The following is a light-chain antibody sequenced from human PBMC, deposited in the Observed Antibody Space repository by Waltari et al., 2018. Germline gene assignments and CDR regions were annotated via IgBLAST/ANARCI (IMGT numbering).Light chain of an antibody. CDR3: QSYDTSLSVV. CDR2: GSS. Sequence: QSVLTQPPSVSGAPGQRVTISCTGSGSNLGAGSDVHWYLQPPRAAPKLLIYGSSSRPLGVPDRFFGSTSGTSASLAITGLQAEDEGDYYCQSYDTSLSVVFGGGTKLTVL. J-gene: IGLJ3*02. CDR1: GSNLGAGSD. V-gene: IGLV1-40*01.